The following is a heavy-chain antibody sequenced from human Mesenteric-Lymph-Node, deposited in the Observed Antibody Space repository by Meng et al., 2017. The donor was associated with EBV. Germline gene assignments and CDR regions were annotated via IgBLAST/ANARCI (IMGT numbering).Heavy chain of an antibody. CDR1: GDSISSPSYY. CDR2: IYYSGNT. V-gene: IGHV4-39*06. CDR3: TRDHSNSGWFPY. Sequence: RLKLQESGPGLVTPSETRARTCAFSGDSISSPSYYWGWIRQSPGKGLEWIGSIYYSGNTYYNPSLKSRVTISVDTSKNQFSLKLSSVTAADTAVYYCTRDHSNSGWFPYWGQGTLVTVSS. D-gene: IGHD6-19*01. J-gene: IGHJ4*01.